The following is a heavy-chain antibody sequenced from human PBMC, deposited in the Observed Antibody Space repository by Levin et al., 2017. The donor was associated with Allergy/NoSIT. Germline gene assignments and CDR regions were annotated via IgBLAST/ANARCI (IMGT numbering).Heavy chain of an antibody. V-gene: IGHV3-23*01. Sequence: LSLTCAASGFMFSSYAMSWVRQAPGKGLEWVSTIGGSGGSTYSTDSVKGRFTISRDNSKNTLYLQMNSLRIEDTAVYYCAKEVYGAGGLYYYGLDVWGQGTTVTVSS. CDR2: IGGSGGST. CDR1: GFMFSSYA. D-gene: IGHD3-10*01. CDR3: AKEVYGAGGLYYYGLDV. J-gene: IGHJ6*02.